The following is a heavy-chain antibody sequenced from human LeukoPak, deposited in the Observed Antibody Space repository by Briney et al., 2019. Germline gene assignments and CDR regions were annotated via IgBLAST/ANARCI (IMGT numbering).Heavy chain of an antibody. CDR1: GFTFSSYA. D-gene: IGHD2-2*01. Sequence: QPGGSLRLSCAASGFTFSSYAMSWDRQAPGKGLEWVSAISGSGGSTYYADSVKGRFTISRDNSKNTLYLQMNSLRAEDTAVYYCATPIVVVPAAKNLIDYWGQGTLVTVSS. J-gene: IGHJ4*02. V-gene: IGHV3-23*01. CDR2: ISGSGGST. CDR3: ATPIVVVPAAKNLIDY.